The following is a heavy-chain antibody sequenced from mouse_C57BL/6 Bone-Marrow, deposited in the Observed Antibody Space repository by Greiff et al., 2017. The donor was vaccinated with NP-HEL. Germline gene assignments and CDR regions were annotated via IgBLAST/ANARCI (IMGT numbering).Heavy chain of an antibody. CDR3: ARLNWFAY. Sequence: VQLKQSGPELVKPGASVKISCKASGYTFTDYYMNWVKQSHGKSLEWIGDINPNNGGTSYNQKFKGKATLTVDKSSSTAYMELRSLTSEDSAVYYCARLNWFAYWGQGTLVTVSA. CDR2: INPNNGGT. V-gene: IGHV1-26*01. J-gene: IGHJ3*01. CDR1: GYTFTDYY. D-gene: IGHD1-3*01.